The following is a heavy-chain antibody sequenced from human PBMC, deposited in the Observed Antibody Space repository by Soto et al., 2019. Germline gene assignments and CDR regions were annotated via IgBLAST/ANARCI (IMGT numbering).Heavy chain of an antibody. J-gene: IGHJ6*02. Sequence: GESLKISCKGSGYSFTSYWISWVRQMPGKGLEWMGRIDPSDSYTNYSPSFQGQVTISADKSISTAYLQWSSLKASDTAMYYCARRYDFWSGLGAYYYYGMDVWGQGTTVTVSS. CDR2: IDPSDSYT. V-gene: IGHV5-10-1*04. CDR3: ARRYDFWSGLGAYYYYGMDV. D-gene: IGHD3-3*01. CDR1: GYSFTSYW.